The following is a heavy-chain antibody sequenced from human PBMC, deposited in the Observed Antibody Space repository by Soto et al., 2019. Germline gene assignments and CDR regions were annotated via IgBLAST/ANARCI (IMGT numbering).Heavy chain of an antibody. V-gene: IGHV3-49*04. D-gene: IGHD3-22*01. CDR2: IRSEAYGGTT. CDR3: TRYYYESSGYYVY. CDR1: GFNFGNYA. Sequence: SLRLSCTGSGFNFGNYALSWVRQAPGKGPEWVGFIRSEAYGGTTGYAASVKGRFIISRDDSKSIAYLEINSLQTDDTAVYYCTRYYYESSGYYVYWGQGTLVTVSS. J-gene: IGHJ4*02.